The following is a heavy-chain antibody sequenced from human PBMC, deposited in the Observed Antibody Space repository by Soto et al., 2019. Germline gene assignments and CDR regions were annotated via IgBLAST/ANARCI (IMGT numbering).Heavy chain of an antibody. J-gene: IGHJ4*02. V-gene: IGHV1-18*01. CDR2: ISAYNGNT. CDR1: GYTFTSYG. Sequence: QVPLVQSGAEVKKPGASVKVSCKASGYTFTSYGISWVRQAPGQGLEWMGWISAYNGNTNYAQKLQGRVTMTTDTSTSTAYMELRSLRSDDTAVYYCARDLYSAFPTTVTPRGYWGQGTLVTVSS. CDR3: ARDLYSAFPTTVTPRGY. D-gene: IGHD4-17*01.